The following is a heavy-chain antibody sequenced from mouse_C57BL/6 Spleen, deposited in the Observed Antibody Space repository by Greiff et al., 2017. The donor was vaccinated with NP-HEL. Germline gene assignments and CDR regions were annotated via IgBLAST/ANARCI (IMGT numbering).Heavy chain of an antibody. CDR2: IYPGSGST. Sequence: QVQLQQPGAELVKPGASVKMSCKASGYTFTSYWITWVKQRPGQGLEWIGDIYPGSGSTNYNEKFKSKATLTVDTSSSTAYMQLSSLTTEDSAIYYCASGSSHFDYWGQGTTLTVSS. D-gene: IGHD1-1*01. J-gene: IGHJ2*01. CDR1: GYTFTSYW. CDR3: ASGSSHFDY. V-gene: IGHV1-55*01.